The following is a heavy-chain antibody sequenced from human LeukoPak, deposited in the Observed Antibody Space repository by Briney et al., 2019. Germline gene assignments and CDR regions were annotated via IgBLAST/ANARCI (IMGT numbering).Heavy chain of an antibody. CDR1: GGTFNNYA. V-gene: IGHV1-69*06. D-gene: IGHD4-17*01. CDR2: IIPIFGTT. CDR3: ARGGGSWATVPKSDRYYYYYMDV. Sequence: SVKVSCKASGGTFNNYAISWVRQAPGQGLEWMGGIIPIFGTTNYAQKFQGRVTITADKSTSTAYMELSSLRSEDTAVYYCARGGGSWATVPKSDRYYYYYMDVWGEGTTVTVSS. J-gene: IGHJ6*03.